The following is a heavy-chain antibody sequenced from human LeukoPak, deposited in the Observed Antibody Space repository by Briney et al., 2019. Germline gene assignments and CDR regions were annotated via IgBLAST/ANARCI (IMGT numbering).Heavy chain of an antibody. CDR3: ARELSLPGIAVASTWRRPVYYFDY. CDR1: GGSFSGYY. V-gene: IGHV4-34*01. CDR2: INHSGST. Sequence: SETLPLTCAVYGGSFSGYYRSWIRQPPGKGLEWIGEINHSGSTNYNPSLKSRVTISVDTSKNQFSLKLSSVTAADTAVYYCARELSLPGIAVASTWRRPVYYFDYWGQGTLVTVSS. D-gene: IGHD6-19*01. J-gene: IGHJ4*02.